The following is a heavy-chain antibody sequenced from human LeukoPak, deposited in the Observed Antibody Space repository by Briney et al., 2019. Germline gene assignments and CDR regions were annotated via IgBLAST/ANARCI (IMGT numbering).Heavy chain of an antibody. CDR3: ARQGQYYDFWSDLNWFDP. V-gene: IGHV4-59*08. D-gene: IGHD3-3*01. CDR2: IYYSGST. CDR1: GGSISSYY. J-gene: IGHJ5*02. Sequence: SETLSLTCTVSGGSISSYYWSWIRQPPGKGLEWIGYIYYSGSTNYNPSLKSRVTISVDTSKNQFSLKLSSVTAADTAVYYCARQGQYYDFWSDLNWFDPWGQGTLVTVSS.